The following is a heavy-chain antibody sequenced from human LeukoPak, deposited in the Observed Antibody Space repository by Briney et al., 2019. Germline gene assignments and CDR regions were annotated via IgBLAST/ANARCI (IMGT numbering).Heavy chain of an antibody. D-gene: IGHD6-19*01. J-gene: IGHJ4*02. CDR1: GGSFSGYY. V-gene: IGHV4-34*01. CDR3: ARAHYSSGWYALLPQSPTYFDY. Sequence: PSETLPLTCAVYGGSFSGYYWSWIRQPPGKGLEWIGEINHSGSTNDNPSLKSRVTISVDTSKNQFSLKLSSVTAADTAVYYCARAHYSSGWYALLPQSPTYFDYWGQGTLVTVSS. CDR2: INHSGST.